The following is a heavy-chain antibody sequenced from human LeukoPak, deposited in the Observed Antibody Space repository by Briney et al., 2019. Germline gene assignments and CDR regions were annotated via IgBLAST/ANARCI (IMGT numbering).Heavy chain of an antibody. Sequence: GGSLRLSRAASGFTFSSYSMNWVRQAPGQGLEWVSSISSSSSYIHYADSVKGRFTISRDNAKNSLYLQMNSLRAEDTAVYYCARDRGGSYAAFDYWGQGTLVTVSS. CDR2: ISSSSSYI. J-gene: IGHJ4*02. CDR3: ARDRGGSYAAFDY. D-gene: IGHD1-26*01. CDR1: GFTFSSYS. V-gene: IGHV3-21*01.